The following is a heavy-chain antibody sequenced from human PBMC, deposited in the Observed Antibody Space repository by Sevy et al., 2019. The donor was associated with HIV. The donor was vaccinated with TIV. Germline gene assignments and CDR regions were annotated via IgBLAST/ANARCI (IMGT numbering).Heavy chain of an antibody. Sequence: GGSLRLSCTASGFSFSDYYMSWIRQAPGKGLEWISYISTSSGFTDYEDSVKGRFTISRDNAKNSLYLQMNSLRAEDTAVYFCARVRYNYSQNYFDYWGQGTLVTVSS. CDR1: GFSFSDYY. CDR2: ISTSSGFT. D-gene: IGHD5-18*01. CDR3: ARVRYNYSQNYFDY. J-gene: IGHJ4*02. V-gene: IGHV3-11*06.